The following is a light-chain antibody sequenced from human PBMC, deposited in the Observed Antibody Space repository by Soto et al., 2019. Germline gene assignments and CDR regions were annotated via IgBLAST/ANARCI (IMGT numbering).Light chain of an antibody. Sequence: EIVLTQSPGTLSLSPGERATLSCRASQSVSVNSLAWYQQKGGQAPRLLIYAASTRATGVPDRFSGTGSGTDFALTISRLETDDFAVYYCQHYGNTPPSVTFGPGTKVDIK. J-gene: IGKJ3*01. CDR1: QSVSVNS. CDR3: QHYGNTPPSVT. CDR2: AAS. V-gene: IGKV3-20*01.